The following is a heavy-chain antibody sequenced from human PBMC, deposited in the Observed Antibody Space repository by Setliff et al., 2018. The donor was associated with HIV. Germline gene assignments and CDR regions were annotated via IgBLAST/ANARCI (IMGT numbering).Heavy chain of an antibody. Sequence: SETLSLTCTVSGGSISNHYWSWIRQPPEKGLERFGSIFYSGNTNYNPSLKSRVIISVDKSKNQFSLKLSSVTAADTAVYYCARDPGGLYCRGTSCQGGCFDPWGQGTPVTVSS. J-gene: IGHJ5*02. V-gene: IGHV4-59*11. CDR2: IFYSGNT. CDR3: ARDPGGLYCRGTSCQGGCFDP. CDR1: GGSISNHY. D-gene: IGHD2-2*01.